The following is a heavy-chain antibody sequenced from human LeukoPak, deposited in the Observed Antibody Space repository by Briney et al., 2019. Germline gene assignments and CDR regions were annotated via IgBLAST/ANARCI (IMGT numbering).Heavy chain of an antibody. Sequence: GGSLRLSCAASGFTFISYAMSWVRQAPGHGLGWVSAISGSGGSTYYADSVKGRVTISRDNSKNTLYLQKISLGAEDTAVYYCAKAGGGSGSYYHYYFDYWGQGTLVTVSS. V-gene: IGHV3-23*01. CDR2: ISGSGGST. CDR3: AKAGGGSGSYYHYYFDY. D-gene: IGHD3-10*01. CDR1: GFTFISYA. J-gene: IGHJ4*02.